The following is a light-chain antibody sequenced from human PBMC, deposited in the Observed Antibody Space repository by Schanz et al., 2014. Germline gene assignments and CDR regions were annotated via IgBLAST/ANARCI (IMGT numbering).Light chain of an antibody. V-gene: IGKV3-15*01. CDR2: GAS. J-gene: IGKJ4*01. Sequence: IVLTQSPATLSLSPGESATLSCRASQSVSGYLAWYQQKPGRAPRLLIYGASTRATGIPARFSGSGSGTEFTLTISSLQSEDVAVYYCQQYYSPPLTFGGGTKVEIK. CDR3: QQYYSPPLT. CDR1: QSVSGY.